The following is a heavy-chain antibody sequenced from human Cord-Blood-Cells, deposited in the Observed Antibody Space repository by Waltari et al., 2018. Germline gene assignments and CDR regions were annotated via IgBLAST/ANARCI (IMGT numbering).Heavy chain of an antibody. CDR3: ARVNRAAAFDY. J-gene: IGHJ4*02. D-gene: IGHD6-13*01. Sequence: QVQLRQWGSGLLKHSDTLSLTCDVHVGSFSFYYSCWIRQPPGKGLEWIGEINHSGSTNYNPSLKSRVTISVDTSKNQFSLKLSSVTAADTAVYYCARVNRAAAFDYWGQGTLVTVSS. CDR1: VGSFSFYY. CDR2: INHSGST. V-gene: IGHV4-34*01.